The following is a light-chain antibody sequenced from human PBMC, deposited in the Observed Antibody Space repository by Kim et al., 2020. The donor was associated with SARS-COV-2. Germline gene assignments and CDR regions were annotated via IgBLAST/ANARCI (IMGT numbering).Light chain of an antibody. CDR2: SND. J-gene: IGLJ3*02. V-gene: IGLV1-44*01. CDR3: AAWDDSLNGSV. Sequence: GQRVTISCSGSRSNIGSNVVSWYQQLPGTAPKLLIYSNDYRPSGVPDRFSGSKSGTSASLDISGLQSEDEADYYCAAWDDSLNGSVFGGGTKVTVL. CDR1: RSNIGSNV.